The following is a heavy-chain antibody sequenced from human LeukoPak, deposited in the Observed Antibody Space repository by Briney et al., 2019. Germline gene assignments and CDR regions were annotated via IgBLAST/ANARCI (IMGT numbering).Heavy chain of an antibody. Sequence: ASVKVSCKASGYTFTSYYMHWVRQAPGQGLEWMGIINPSGGSTSYAQKFQGRVTMTRDTSTSTVYMELSSLRSEDTAVYYCAKVATRGTMVRGVIGYWGQGTLVTVSS. V-gene: IGHV1-46*01. CDR3: AKVATRGTMVRGVIGY. CDR1: GYTFTSYY. CDR2: INPSGGST. D-gene: IGHD3-10*01. J-gene: IGHJ4*02.